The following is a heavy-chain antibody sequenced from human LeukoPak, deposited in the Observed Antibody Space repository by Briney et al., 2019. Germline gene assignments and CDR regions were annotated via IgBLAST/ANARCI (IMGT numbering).Heavy chain of an antibody. V-gene: IGHV4-34*01. Sequence: SETLSLTCAVYGGSFSGYYWSWIRQPPGKGLEWIGEINHSGSTNYNPSLKSRVTISVDTSKNQFSLKLSSVTAADTAVYYCARGTRIVGATIGSGSYFDYWGQGTLVTVSS. J-gene: IGHJ4*02. CDR2: INHSGST. CDR1: GGSFSGYY. D-gene: IGHD1-26*01. CDR3: ARGTRIVGATIGSGSYFDY.